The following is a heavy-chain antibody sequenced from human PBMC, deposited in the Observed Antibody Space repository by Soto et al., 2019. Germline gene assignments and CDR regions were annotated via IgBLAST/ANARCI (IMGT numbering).Heavy chain of an antibody. CDR3: AASDVTPLDILTGLIVR. CDR1: GGSISSYY. CDR2: IYYSGST. Sequence: SETLSLTCTVSGGSISSYYWSWIRQPPGKGLEWIGYIYYSGSTNCNPSLKSRVTISVDTSKNQFSLKLSSVTAADTAVYYCAASDVTPLDILTGLIVRWGQGTLVTVSS. V-gene: IGHV4-59*08. D-gene: IGHD3-9*01. J-gene: IGHJ4*02.